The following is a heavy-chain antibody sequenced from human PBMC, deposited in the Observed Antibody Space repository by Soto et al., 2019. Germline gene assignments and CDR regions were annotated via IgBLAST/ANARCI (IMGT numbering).Heavy chain of an antibody. J-gene: IGHJ4*02. V-gene: IGHV3-30*18. CDR3: AKGRDIVAGPELDY. Sequence: PGGSLRLSCAASGSPFNNYGMHWVRQAPAKGLEWVAGISKDGTNKYYADSVTGRFTISRDNSKNTLYLQMNSLRTEDTAVYYCAKGRDIVAGPELDYWGQGTLVTVSS. CDR1: GSPFNNYG. CDR2: ISKDGTNK. D-gene: IGHD5-12*01.